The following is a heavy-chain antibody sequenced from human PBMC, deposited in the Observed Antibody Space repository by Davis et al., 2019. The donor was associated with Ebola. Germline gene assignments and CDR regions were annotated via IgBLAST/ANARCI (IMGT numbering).Heavy chain of an antibody. D-gene: IGHD1-26*01. Sequence: SVKVSCKASGGTFSSYAISWVRQAPGQGLEWMGRIIPILGIANYAQKFQGRVTITADKSTSTAYMELSSLRSEDTAVYYCARDAGPGGSYFWWFDPWGQGTLVTVSS. V-gene: IGHV1-69*04. CDR3: ARDAGPGGSYFWWFDP. CDR1: GGTFSSYA. J-gene: IGHJ5*02. CDR2: IIPILGIA.